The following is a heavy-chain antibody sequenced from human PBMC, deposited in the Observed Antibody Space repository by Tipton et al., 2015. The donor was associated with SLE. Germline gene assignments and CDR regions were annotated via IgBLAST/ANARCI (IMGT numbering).Heavy chain of an antibody. Sequence: TLSLTCAVSGYSISSGYYWGWIRQPPGKGLEWIGSIYHSGSTYYNPSLKSRVTISVDTSKNQFSLKLSSVTAADTAVYYCARVSYDFWSGHCDYWGRGTLVTVSS. D-gene: IGHD3-3*01. CDR2: IYHSGST. V-gene: IGHV4-38-2*01. CDR1: GYSISSGYY. CDR3: ARVSYDFWSGHCDY. J-gene: IGHJ4*02.